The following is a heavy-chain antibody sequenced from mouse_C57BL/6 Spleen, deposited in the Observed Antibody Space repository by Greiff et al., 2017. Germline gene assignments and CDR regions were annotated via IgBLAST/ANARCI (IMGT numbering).Heavy chain of an antibody. CDR1: GYTFTSYW. Sequence: VQLQQPGAELVKPGASVKLSCKASGYTFTSYWMHWVKQRPGQGLEWIGMIHPNSGSTNYNEKFKSKATLTVDKSSSTAYMQLSSLTSEDSAVYYCARWGVYGNFSYWYFDVWGTGTTVTVSS. D-gene: IGHD2-1*01. CDR3: ARWGVYGNFSYWYFDV. V-gene: IGHV1-64*01. J-gene: IGHJ1*03. CDR2: IHPNSGST.